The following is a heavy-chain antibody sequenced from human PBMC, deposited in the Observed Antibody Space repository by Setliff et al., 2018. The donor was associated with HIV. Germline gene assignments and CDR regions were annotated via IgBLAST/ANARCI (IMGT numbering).Heavy chain of an antibody. J-gene: IGHJ4*02. CDR3: ARGILVDPTRFDY. CDR2: IYYNGVT. D-gene: IGHD1-26*01. CDR1: GGSVTRHY. V-gene: IGHV4-59*02. Sequence: SETLSLTCTVSGGSVTRHYWTWIRQPPGKGLEWIGYIYYNGVTTYNPSLRSRVTISADTSESQFSLKLTPVTAADTAVYYCARGILVDPTRFDYWGQGTQVTVSS.